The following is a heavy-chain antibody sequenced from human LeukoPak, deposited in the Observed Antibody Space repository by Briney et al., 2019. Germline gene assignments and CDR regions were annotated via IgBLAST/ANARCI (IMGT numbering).Heavy chain of an antibody. J-gene: IGHJ3*02. V-gene: IGHV4-59*08. Sequence: PSETLSLTCTVSGGSISSYYWSWIRQPPGKGLEWTGYIYYSGSTNYNPSLKSRVTISVDTSKNQFSLKLSSVTAADTAVYYCAGQPNNDAFDIWGQGTMVTVSS. CDR3: AGQPNNDAFDI. CDR2: IYYSGST. CDR1: GGSISSYY.